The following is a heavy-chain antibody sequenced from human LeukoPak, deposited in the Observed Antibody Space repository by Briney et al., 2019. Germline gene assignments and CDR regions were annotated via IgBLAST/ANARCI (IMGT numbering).Heavy chain of an antibody. CDR1: GYTFTGYY. D-gene: IGHD1-26*01. CDR3: ARAGGSYYRGPVDY. J-gene: IGHJ4*02. CDR2: INPNSGGT. Sequence: ASVKVSCKASGYTFTGYYMHWVRQAPGQGLEWMGWINPNSGGTNYAQKLQGRVTMTTDTSTSTAYMELRSLRSDDTAVYYCARAGGSYYRGPVDYWGQGTLVTVSS. V-gene: IGHV1-2*02.